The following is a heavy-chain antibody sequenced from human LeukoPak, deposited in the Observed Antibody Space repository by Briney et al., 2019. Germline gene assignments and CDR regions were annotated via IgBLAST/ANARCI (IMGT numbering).Heavy chain of an antibody. J-gene: IGHJ3*02. D-gene: IGHD3-22*01. CDR2: IIPIFGTA. Sequence: SVKVSCKASGGTFSSYAISWVRQAPGHGLEWMGGIIPIFGTANYAQKFQDRVTITADESTSTAYMELSSLRSEDTAVYYCARDSDYYDSSGYYSRAFDIWGEGTLVTVSS. CDR3: ARDSDYYDSSGYYSRAFDI. V-gene: IGHV1-69*13. CDR1: GGTFSSYA.